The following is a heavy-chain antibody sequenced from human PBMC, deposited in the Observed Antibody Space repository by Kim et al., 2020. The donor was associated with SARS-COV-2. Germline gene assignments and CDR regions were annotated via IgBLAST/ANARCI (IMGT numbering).Heavy chain of an antibody. CDR3: ARVGYYYDSSVSTDI. CDR1: GGSFSGYY. CDR2: INHSGST. V-gene: IGHV4-34*01. D-gene: IGHD3-22*01. Sequence: SETLSLTCAVYGGSFSGYYWSWIRQPPGKGLEWIGEINHSGSTNYNPSLKSRVTISVDTSKNQFSLKLSSVTAADTAVYYCARVGYYYDSSVSTDIWGQGTMVTVSS. J-gene: IGHJ3*02.